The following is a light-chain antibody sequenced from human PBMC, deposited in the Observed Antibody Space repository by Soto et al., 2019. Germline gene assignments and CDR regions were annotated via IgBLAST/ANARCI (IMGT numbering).Light chain of an antibody. CDR1: SSNIGAGYD. Sequence: QSVLTQPPSVSGAPGPRVTISCTGSSSNIGAGYDVHWYQQLPGTAPKLLIYGNSNRPSGVPDRFSGSKSGTSASLAITGLQAEDEADYYCQSYDSSLSGLWVFGGGTKVTVL. CDR2: GNS. J-gene: IGLJ3*02. CDR3: QSYDSSLSGLWV. V-gene: IGLV1-40*01.